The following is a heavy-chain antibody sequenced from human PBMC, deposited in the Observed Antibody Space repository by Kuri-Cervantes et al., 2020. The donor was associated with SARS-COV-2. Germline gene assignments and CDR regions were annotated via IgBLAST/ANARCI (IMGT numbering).Heavy chain of an antibody. D-gene: IGHD3-3*01. CDR3: ARSCRTTITIFGVVIQEGDYFDY. Sequence: ASVKVSCKASVYTFTSYGISGVRQSPGQGLEWMGWISAYNGNTNYAQKFQGRVNMTTDTSTSTAYMELSSLRSEDTDVYYCARSCRTTITIFGVVIQEGDYFDYWGQGTLVTVSS. V-gene: IGHV1-18*01. CDR1: VYTFTSYG. CDR2: ISAYNGNT. J-gene: IGHJ4*02.